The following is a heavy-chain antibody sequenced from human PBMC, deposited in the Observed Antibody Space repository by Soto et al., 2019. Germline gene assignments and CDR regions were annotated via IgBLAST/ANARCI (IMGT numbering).Heavy chain of an antibody. Sequence: SETLSLTCTVSGGSISSGDYYWSWIRQPPGKGLEWIGYIYYSGSTYYNPSLKSRVTISVDTSKNQFSLKLSSVTAADTAVYYCAREEGADGAFDIWGQGTMVTV. CDR2: IYYSGST. J-gene: IGHJ3*02. V-gene: IGHV4-30-4*01. CDR3: AREEGADGAFDI. CDR1: GGSISSGDYY.